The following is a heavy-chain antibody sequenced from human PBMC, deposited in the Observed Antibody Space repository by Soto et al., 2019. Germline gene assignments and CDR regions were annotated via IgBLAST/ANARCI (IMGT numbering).Heavy chain of an antibody. Sequence: EVQLLESGGGLVQPGGSLRLSCAASGFTFSSYAMSWVRQAPGKGLEWVSAISGSGGSTYYADSVKGRFTISRDNSKNTQYLQINSLRAEVTVVYYSAKEGGVRGGYFDYWGQGTLVTVSS. CDR2: ISGSGGST. CDR3: AKEGGVRGGYFDY. J-gene: IGHJ4*02. D-gene: IGHD3-10*01. CDR1: GFTFSSYA. V-gene: IGHV3-23*01.